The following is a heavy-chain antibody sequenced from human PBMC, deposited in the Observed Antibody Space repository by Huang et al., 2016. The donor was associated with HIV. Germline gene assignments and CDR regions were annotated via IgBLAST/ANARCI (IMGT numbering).Heavy chain of an antibody. V-gene: IGHV1-24*01. CDR3: TAGDFGDYEPLDY. CDR1: GYTLSALA. CDR2: FEPEKGEI. Sequence: QVQMIQSGPDVKKPGASVKVSCMVVSGYTLSALAMHWVRPAPGKGLEWMGGFEPEKGEIVYAEKFQGRVSMTKDTSTETGYVKMGNLRSEDTAMYFCTAGDFGDYEPLDYWGQGTLITVTS. D-gene: IGHD4-17*01. J-gene: IGHJ4*02.